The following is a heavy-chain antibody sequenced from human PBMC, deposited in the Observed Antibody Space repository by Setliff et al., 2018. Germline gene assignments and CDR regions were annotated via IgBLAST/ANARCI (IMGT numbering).Heavy chain of an antibody. CDR1: GGSFSGYY. J-gene: IGHJ4*02. CDR3: ARVVPAAMYFDY. V-gene: IGHV4-34*01. Sequence: SETLSLTCAVYGGSFSGYYWSWIRQPPGKGLEWIGEINHSGSTNYNPSLKSRVTISVDTSRNQFSLKLSSVTAADTAVYYCARVVPAAMYFDYWGQGTLVTVSS. CDR2: INHSGST. D-gene: IGHD2-2*01.